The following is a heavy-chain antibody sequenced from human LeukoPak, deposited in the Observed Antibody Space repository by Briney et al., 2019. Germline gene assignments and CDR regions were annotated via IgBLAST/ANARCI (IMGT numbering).Heavy chain of an antibody. CDR1: GGTFSNYA. V-gene: IGHV1-69*13. CDR2: IIPIFGTA. Sequence: GASVKVSCKASGGTFSNYALSWVRQAPGQGLEWMGGIIPIFGTANYAQKFQGRVTITADESTSTAYMELSSLRSEDTAVYYCARGSATGDYYYYMDVWGKGTTVTVSS. D-gene: IGHD4-17*01. J-gene: IGHJ6*03. CDR3: ARGSATGDYYYYMDV.